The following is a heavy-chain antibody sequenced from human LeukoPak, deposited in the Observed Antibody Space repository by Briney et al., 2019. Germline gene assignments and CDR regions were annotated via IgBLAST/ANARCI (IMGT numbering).Heavy chain of an antibody. Sequence: GGSLRLSCAASGFTFSSYAMSWDRQAPGKGLEWVSAISGSGGSTYYADSVKGRFTISRDNAKNSLYLQMNSLRAEDTAVYYCARDRDGYNIFDYWGQGTLVTVSS. CDR3: ARDRDGYNIFDY. D-gene: IGHD5-24*01. CDR2: ISGSGGST. J-gene: IGHJ4*02. CDR1: GFTFSSYA. V-gene: IGHV3-23*01.